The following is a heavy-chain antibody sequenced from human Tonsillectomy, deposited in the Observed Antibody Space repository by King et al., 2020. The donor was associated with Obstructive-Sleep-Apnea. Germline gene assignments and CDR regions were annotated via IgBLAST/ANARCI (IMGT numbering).Heavy chain of an antibody. Sequence: VQLVESGGGLVNPGGSLRLSCAASGFTFTNAWMSWVRQSPGKGLEWVGRIKSKTDGGTLEYAAPVKGRFTILRDDSKNMLYLQMNSLKTGDTAVYYCTTAIMLRGRASFPWGQGTLVTVSS. V-gene: IGHV3-15*01. J-gene: IGHJ5*02. CDR3: TTAIMLRGRASFP. CDR1: GFTFTNAW. CDR2: IKSKTDGGTL. D-gene: IGHD3-16*01.